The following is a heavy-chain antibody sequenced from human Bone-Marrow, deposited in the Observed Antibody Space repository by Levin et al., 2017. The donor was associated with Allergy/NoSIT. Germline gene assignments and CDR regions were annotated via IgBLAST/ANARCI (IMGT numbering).Heavy chain of an antibody. Sequence: QPGGSLRLSCAASGFTFSAFGMHWVRQPPGRGLEWVAVISYDGGHNFYADSVKGRFTISRDNSKNTHYLQMNSLRAEDTAVYYCTRDRGEWGQFYFDYWGQGILVTVSS. J-gene: IGHJ4*02. CDR3: TRDRGEWGQFYFDY. V-gene: IGHV3-33*01. CDR1: GFTFSAFG. D-gene: IGHD1-26*01. CDR2: ISYDGGHN.